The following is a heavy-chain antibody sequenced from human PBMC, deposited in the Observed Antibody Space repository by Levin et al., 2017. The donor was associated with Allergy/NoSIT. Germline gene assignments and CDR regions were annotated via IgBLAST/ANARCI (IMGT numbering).Heavy chain of an antibody. Sequence: KASETLSLTCTVSGGSISSGGYYWSWIRQHPGKGLEWIGYIYYSGSTYYNPSLKSRVTISVDTSKNQFSLKLSSVTAADTAVYYCAREEGVGEYYFDYWGQGTLVTVSS. CDR2: IYYSGST. J-gene: IGHJ4*02. CDR3: AREEGVGEYYFDY. D-gene: IGHD1-26*01. V-gene: IGHV4-31*03. CDR1: GGSISSGGYY.